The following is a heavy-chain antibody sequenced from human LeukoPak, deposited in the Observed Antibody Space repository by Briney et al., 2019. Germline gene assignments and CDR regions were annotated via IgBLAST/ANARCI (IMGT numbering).Heavy chain of an antibody. CDR3: ARGLRPPDSSGYYRAFDI. CDR1: GGSISSYY. V-gene: IGHV4-4*07. J-gene: IGHJ3*02. Sequence: SETLSLTCTVSGGSISSYYWSWIRQPAGKGLEWIGRIYTSGSTNYNPSLKSRVTISVDTSKNQFSLKLSSVTAADTAVYYCARGLRPPDSSGYYRAFDIWGQGTMVTVSS. D-gene: IGHD3-22*01. CDR2: IYTSGST.